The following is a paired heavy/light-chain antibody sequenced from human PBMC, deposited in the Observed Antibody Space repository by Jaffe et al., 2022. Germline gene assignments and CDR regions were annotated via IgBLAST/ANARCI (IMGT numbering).Heavy chain of an antibody. D-gene: IGHD3-9*01. Sequence: EVQLVESGGVVVQPGGSLRLSCAASGFTFDDYAMHWVRQAPGKGLEWVSLISWDGGSTYYADSVKGRFTISRDNSKNSLYLQMNSLRAEDTALYYCAKDAGYDILTGYYTYNWFDPWGQGTLVTVSS. CDR2: ISWDGGST. V-gene: IGHV3-43D*04. CDR3: AKDAGYDILTGYYTYNWFDP. CDR1: GFTFDDYA. J-gene: IGHJ5*02.
Light chain of an antibody. Sequence: DIQLTQSPSFLSASVGDRVTITCRASQGISSYLAWYQQKPGKAPKLLIYAASTLQSGVPSRFSGSGSGTEFTLTISSLQPEDFATYYCQQLNSYPITFGQGTRLEIK. CDR2: AAS. CDR1: QGISSY. CDR3: QQLNSYPIT. V-gene: IGKV1-9*01. J-gene: IGKJ5*01.